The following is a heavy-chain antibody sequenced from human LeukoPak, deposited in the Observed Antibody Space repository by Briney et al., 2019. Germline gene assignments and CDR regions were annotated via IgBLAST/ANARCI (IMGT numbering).Heavy chain of an antibody. CDR1: GGSISSGSYY. V-gene: IGHV4-61*02. CDR2: IYTSGST. Sequence: PSETLSLTCTVSGGSISSGSYYWSWIRQPAGKGLEWIGRIYTSGSTNYNPSLKSRVTISVDTSKNQFSLKLNSVSAADTAVYYCARLHYYDSSGYPYWGQGTLVTVSS. J-gene: IGHJ4*02. D-gene: IGHD3-22*01. CDR3: ARLHYYDSSGYPY.